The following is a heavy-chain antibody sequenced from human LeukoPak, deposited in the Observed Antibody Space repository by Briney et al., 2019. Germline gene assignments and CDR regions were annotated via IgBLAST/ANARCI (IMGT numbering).Heavy chain of an antibody. CDR2: IYYSGST. CDR3: ARDILEWSYYYMDV. V-gene: IGHV4-39*02. CDR1: GGSISSSSYY. D-gene: IGHD3-3*01. J-gene: IGHJ6*03. Sequence: SETLSLTCTVSGGSISSSSYYWGWIRQPPGKGLEWIGSIYYSGSTYYNPSLKSRVTISVDTSKNQFSLKLSSVTAADTAVYYCARDILEWSYYYMDVWGQGTLVTVSS.